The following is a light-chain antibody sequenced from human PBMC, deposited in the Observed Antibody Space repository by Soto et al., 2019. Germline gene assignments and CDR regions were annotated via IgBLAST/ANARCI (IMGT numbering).Light chain of an antibody. CDR1: QSVSGY. CDR2: AAS. V-gene: IGKV1-39*01. Sequence: DIKMTQAPSSLSASVGDRFALTCRTSQSVSGYLNWYQQKPGKAPKXXIYAASSLQSGVPSRFSGSGSGTDCTLTISSLKNEDCATYDGQQRYSTTLTFGGGTKVDIK. J-gene: IGKJ4*01. CDR3: QQRYSTTLT.